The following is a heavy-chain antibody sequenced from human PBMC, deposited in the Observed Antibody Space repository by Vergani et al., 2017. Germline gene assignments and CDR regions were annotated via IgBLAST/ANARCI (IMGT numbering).Heavy chain of an antibody. Sequence: EVQLVESGGGLVQPGGSLRLSCAASGFTFSSYWMSWVRQAPGKGLEWVSAISGSGGSTYYADSVKGRFTISRDNSKNTLYLQMNSLRAEDTAVYYCAKAAGRGVITNYYYYGMDVWGQGTTVTVSS. V-gene: IGHV3-23*04. CDR1: GFTFSSYW. CDR3: AKAAGRGVITNYYYYGMDV. J-gene: IGHJ6*02. CDR2: ISGSGGST. D-gene: IGHD3-10*01.